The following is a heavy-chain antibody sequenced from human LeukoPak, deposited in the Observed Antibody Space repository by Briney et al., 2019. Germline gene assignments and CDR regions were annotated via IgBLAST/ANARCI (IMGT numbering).Heavy chain of an antibody. V-gene: IGHV4-34*01. CDR2: INHSGST. CDR1: GGSFSGYY. D-gene: IGHD5-12*01. J-gene: IGHJ3*02. CDR3: AREGWLRFNPLGRLRIFTFDI. Sequence: SETLSLTCAVYGGSFSGYYWSWIRQPPGKGLEWIGEINHSGSTNYNPSLKSRVTISVDTSKNQFSLKLSSVTAADTAVYYCAREGWLRFNPLGRLRIFTFDIWDQGTMVTVSS.